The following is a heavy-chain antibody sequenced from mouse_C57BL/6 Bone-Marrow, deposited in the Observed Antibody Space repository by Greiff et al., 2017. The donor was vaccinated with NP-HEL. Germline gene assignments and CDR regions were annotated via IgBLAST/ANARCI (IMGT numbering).Heavy chain of an antibody. J-gene: IGHJ2*01. CDR1: GFNIKDDY. Sequence: VQLQQSGAELVRPGASVKLSCTASGFNIKDDYMHWVKQRPEQGLEWIGWIDPENGDTEYASKFKGKATITADTSSNTAYLQLSSLTSEDTAVYSCTTATTVVNFDYWGQGTTLTVSS. D-gene: IGHD1-1*01. V-gene: IGHV14-4*01. CDR3: TTATTVVNFDY. CDR2: IDPENGDT.